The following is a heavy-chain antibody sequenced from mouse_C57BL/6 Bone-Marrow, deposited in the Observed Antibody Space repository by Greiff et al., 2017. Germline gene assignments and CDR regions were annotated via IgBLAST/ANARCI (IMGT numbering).Heavy chain of an antibody. CDR3: ARSCFDGYPY. CDR2: IDPSASYT. D-gene: IGHD2-3*01. Sequence: QVQLQQPGAELVMPGASVKLSCKASGYTFTSYWMHWVKQRPGQGLEWIGEIDPSASYTNYNQKFKGKSTLTVDKTSSTAYMQLSSLTSEDSAVYYCARSCFDGYPYWGQGTTLTVSS. V-gene: IGHV1-69*01. CDR1: GYTFTSYW. J-gene: IGHJ2*01.